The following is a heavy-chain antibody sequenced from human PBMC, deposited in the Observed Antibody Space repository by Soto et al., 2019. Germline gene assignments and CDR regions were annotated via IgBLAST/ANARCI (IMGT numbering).Heavy chain of an antibody. Sequence: QIPLVQSGAEVKNPGASVKVSCKASGYTFKNYGFIWVRRAPGQGLEWVGWISGYNGNTKYEKKFQGRVTLTTETSTSTAYMELRSLRSDDTAVYYCARLFYGDHGIVDYWGQGTLVTVSS. V-gene: IGHV1-18*01. CDR2: ISGYNGNT. CDR1: GYTFKNYG. J-gene: IGHJ4*02. CDR3: ARLFYGDHGIVDY. D-gene: IGHD4-17*01.